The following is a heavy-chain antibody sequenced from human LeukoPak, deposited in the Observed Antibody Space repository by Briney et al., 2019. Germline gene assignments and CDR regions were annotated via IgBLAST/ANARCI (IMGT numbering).Heavy chain of an antibody. J-gene: IGHJ4*02. CDR1: GGSFSGYY. Sequence: PSETLSLTCAVYGGSFSGYYWSWIRQPPGKGLEWIGEINHSGSTNYNPSLKSRVTISVDTSKNQFSLKLSSVTAADTAVYYCARQSDSSGLIYYWGQGTLVTVSS. V-gene: IGHV4-34*01. CDR2: INHSGST. CDR3: ARQSDSSGLIYY. D-gene: IGHD3-22*01.